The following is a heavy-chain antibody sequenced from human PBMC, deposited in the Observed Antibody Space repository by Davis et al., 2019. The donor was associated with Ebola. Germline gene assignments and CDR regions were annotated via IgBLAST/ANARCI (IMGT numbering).Heavy chain of an antibody. CDR2: IYYSGDT. D-gene: IGHD1-26*01. J-gene: IGHJ4*02. Sequence: SETLSLTCTVSGGSISNGGYYWSWIRQHPGKGLECIGYIYYSGDTYYNPSLKSRVTMSVDTSKNQFSLKLTSVTAADTAVYYCARGGASDVDFWGQGALVTVSS. V-gene: IGHV4-31*03. CDR3: ARGGASDVDF. CDR1: GGSISNGGYY.